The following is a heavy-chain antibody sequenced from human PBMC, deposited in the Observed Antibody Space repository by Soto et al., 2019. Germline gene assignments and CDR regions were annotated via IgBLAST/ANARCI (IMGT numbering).Heavy chain of an antibody. D-gene: IGHD2-21*01. Sequence: EVQMVESGGGLIQPGGSLKLSCAVSGLGVNESETYVSWIRQAPGKGLEWVAAFYRGGRRNYAASVKGRFVISRDKSENSVVLQLSLVRVEDTAVYYCAREVVVGATAKFDRWGQGTMVIVSP. CDR3: AREVVVGATAKFDR. CDR1: GLGVNESETY. J-gene: IGHJ5*02. CDR2: FYRGGRR. V-gene: IGHV3-53*03.